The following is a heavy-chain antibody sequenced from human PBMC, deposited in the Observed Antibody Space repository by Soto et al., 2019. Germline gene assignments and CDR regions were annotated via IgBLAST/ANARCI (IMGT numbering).Heavy chain of an antibody. V-gene: IGHV1-69*13. D-gene: IGHD2-2*01. CDR3: ARCGNIVVVPAAPSLMYNWFDP. CDR1: GGTFSSYA. J-gene: IGHJ5*02. CDR2: IIPIFGTA. Sequence: SVKVSCKASGGTFSSYAISWVRQAPGQGLEWMGRIIPIFGTANYAQKFQGRVTITADESTSTAYMELSSLRSEDTAVYYCARCGNIVVVPAAPSLMYNWFDPWGQGTLVTVSS.